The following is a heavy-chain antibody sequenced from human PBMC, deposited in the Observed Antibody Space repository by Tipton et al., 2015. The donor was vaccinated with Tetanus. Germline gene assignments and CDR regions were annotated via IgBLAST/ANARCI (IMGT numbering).Heavy chain of an antibody. CDR2: IKWNGEST. J-gene: IGHJ5*01. CDR1: GFSFEDYG. Sequence: SLRLSCEASGFSFEDYGMSWVRQVPGKGLEWVSGIKWNGESTAYADSVKGRFVVSRDNAKNSMYLQMNTLRDDDTAVYYCARRGEARANWFDSWGQGTLVTVSS. CDR3: ARRGEARANWFDS. D-gene: IGHD2-21*01. V-gene: IGHV3-20*04.